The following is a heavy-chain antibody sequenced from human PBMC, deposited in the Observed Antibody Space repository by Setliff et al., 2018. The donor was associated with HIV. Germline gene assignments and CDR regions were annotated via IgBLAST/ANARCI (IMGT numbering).Heavy chain of an antibody. Sequence: SETLSLTCTVSGGSISSYYWSWIRQPPGKGLEWIGYIYTSGSTNYNPSLESRVTISLDTSKNQFSLRLTSVTAADTAVYYCARVRSYGSAYDAFDVWGPGTMVTVS. J-gene: IGHJ3*01. D-gene: IGHD3-10*01. CDR2: IYTSGST. CDR3: ARVRSYGSAYDAFDV. CDR1: GGSISSYY. V-gene: IGHV4-4*08.